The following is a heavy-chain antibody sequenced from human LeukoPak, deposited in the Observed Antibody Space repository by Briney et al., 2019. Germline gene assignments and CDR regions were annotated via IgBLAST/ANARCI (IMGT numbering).Heavy chain of an antibody. Sequence: KPSETLSLTCTVSGGSISSYYWSWIRQPPGKGLEWIGYIYYSGSTNYNPSLKSRVTISVDTSKNQFSLKLSSVTAADTAVYYCARVKYYYDSSGENDAFDIWGQGTMVSVSS. V-gene: IGHV4-59*01. J-gene: IGHJ3*02. CDR3: ARVKYYYDSSGENDAFDI. CDR1: GGSISSYY. CDR2: IYYSGST. D-gene: IGHD3-22*01.